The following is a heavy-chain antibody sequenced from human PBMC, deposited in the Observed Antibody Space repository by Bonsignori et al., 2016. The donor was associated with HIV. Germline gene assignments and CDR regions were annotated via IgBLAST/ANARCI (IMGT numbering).Heavy chain of an antibody. Sequence: GGSLRLSCAASGFTSSSYAMTWVRQAPGKGLEWVSSITGSGDYKYYADSVKGRCTISRDNSKNTLYLQMNSLRAEDTAIYYCATQPSHAFHIWGQGTMVTVSS. J-gene: IGHJ3*02. V-gene: IGHV3-23*01. CDR3: ATQPSHAFHI. CDR2: ITGSGDYK. CDR1: GFTSSSYA.